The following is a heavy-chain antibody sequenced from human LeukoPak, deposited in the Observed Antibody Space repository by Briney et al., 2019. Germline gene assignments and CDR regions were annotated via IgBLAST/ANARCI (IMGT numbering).Heavy chain of an antibody. D-gene: IGHD3-22*01. Sequence: PGGSLRLSCAASGFTFSSYAMHWVRQAPGKGLEWVAVISYDGSNKYYADSVKGRFTISRDNSKNTLYLQMNSLRAEDTAVYYCARGRGDSSAPGVDAFDIWGQGTMVTVSS. CDR2: ISYDGSNK. V-gene: IGHV3-30*04. CDR3: ARGRGDSSAPGVDAFDI. J-gene: IGHJ3*02. CDR1: GFTFSSYA.